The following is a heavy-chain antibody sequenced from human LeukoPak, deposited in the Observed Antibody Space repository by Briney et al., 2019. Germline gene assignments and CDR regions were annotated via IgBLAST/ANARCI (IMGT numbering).Heavy chain of an antibody. J-gene: IGHJ4*02. Sequence: GASVKVSCKASGYTFTSYAMHWVRQAPGQRLEWMGWINAGNGNTKYSQKFQGRVTITRDTSASTAYMELSSLRSEDTAVYYCARGRHSSGYYYALDYYFDYWGQGTLVTVSS. CDR3: ARGRHSSGYYYALDYYFDY. CDR1: GYTFTSYA. D-gene: IGHD3-22*01. V-gene: IGHV1-3*01. CDR2: INAGNGNT.